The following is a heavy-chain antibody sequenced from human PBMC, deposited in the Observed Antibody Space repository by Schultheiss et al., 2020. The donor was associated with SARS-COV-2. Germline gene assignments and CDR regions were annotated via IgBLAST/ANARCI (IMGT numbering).Heavy chain of an antibody. CDR2: IYYSGST. V-gene: IGHV4-59*08. J-gene: IGHJ4*02. Sequence: SETLSLTCTASGGSISSYYWSWIRQPPGKGLEWIGYIYYSGSTNYNPSLKSRVTISVDTSKNQFSLKLSSVTAADTAVYYCARRGIRLGPFDYWGQGTLVTVSS. CDR1: GGSISSYY. CDR3: ARRGIRLGPFDY. D-gene: IGHD3-16*01.